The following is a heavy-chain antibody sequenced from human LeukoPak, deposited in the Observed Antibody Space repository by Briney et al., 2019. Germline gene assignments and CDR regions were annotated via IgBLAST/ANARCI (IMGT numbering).Heavy chain of an antibody. CDR1: GFTFSTYW. CDR2: INSDETRI. J-gene: IGHJ5*02. V-gene: IGHV3-74*01. Sequence: PGGSLRLSCAASGFTFSTYWMHWVRQVAGKGLVWVSRINSDETRINYADSVKGRFTISRDNAKNMLYLHMNSLRAEDTAVYYCARDRGRAATAIPKGWFDPWGQGTLVTVSS. D-gene: IGHD2-2*02. CDR3: ARDRGRAATAIPKGWFDP.